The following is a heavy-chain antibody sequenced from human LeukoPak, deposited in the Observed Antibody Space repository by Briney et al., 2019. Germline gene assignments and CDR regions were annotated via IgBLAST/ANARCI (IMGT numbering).Heavy chain of an antibody. Sequence: PSETLSLTCSVSGDSITTNNYYWGWIRQPPGKGLEWIGNIHYSGSTYYSPSLKNRVTISVDTSKNQFSLRPKSVTAADTAVYYCWRPHCSNSVCSSSRVDFWGQGTLVTVSS. CDR1: GDSITTNNYY. CDR2: IHYSGST. D-gene: IGHD2-8*01. V-gene: IGHV4-39*01. J-gene: IGHJ4*02. CDR3: WRPHCSNSVCSSSRVDF.